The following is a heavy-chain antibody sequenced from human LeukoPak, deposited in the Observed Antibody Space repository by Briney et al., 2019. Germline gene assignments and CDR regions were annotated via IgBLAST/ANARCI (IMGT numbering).Heavy chain of an antibody. D-gene: IGHD6-19*01. Sequence: GGSLRLSCAASGFTFSSYGMHWVRQAPGKGLEWVAVISYDGSNKYYADSVKGRFTISRDNSKNTLYLQMNSLRAEDTAVYYCARDEGDTSGWSFDYWGQGTLVTVSS. CDR2: ISYDGSNK. CDR1: GFTFSSYG. CDR3: ARDEGDTSGWSFDY. J-gene: IGHJ4*02. V-gene: IGHV3-30*03.